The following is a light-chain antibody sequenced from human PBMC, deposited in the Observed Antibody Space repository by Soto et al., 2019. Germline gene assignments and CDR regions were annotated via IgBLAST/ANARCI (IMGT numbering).Light chain of an antibody. CDR1: QGVWSY. V-gene: IGKV3-11*01. Sequence: EILLTQSPATLCLSPGARATLSGRASQGVWSYVAWYQQRPGQAPRLLMYDSSKRATGIPARFSGSGSGTDFTLTISSLEPEDFAVYYCQQRSRWPWTVGPGTQVEI. J-gene: IGKJ1*01. CDR3: QQRSRWPWT. CDR2: DSS.